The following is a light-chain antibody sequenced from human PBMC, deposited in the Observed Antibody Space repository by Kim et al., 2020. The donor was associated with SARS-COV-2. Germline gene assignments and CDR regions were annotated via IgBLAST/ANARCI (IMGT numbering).Light chain of an antibody. J-gene: IGLJ1*01. CDR3: QAWDSSTLYV. Sequence: SYELTQPPSVSVSPGQTANIPCSGDKLGARYISWYQQKPGQSPLLVIYQDTKRPSGIPERFSGSTSGNTATLTITGAQAMDEAYYYCQAWDSSTLYVFG. CDR1: KLGARY. CDR2: QDT. V-gene: IGLV3-1*01.